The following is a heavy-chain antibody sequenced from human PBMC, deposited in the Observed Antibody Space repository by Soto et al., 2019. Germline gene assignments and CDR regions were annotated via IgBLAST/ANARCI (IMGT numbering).Heavy chain of an antibody. CDR3: ARGPELLWFGELLSGNWFDP. V-gene: IGHV1-8*01. CDR2: MNPNSGNT. D-gene: IGHD3-10*01. J-gene: IGHJ5*02. Sequence: GASVKVSCKASGYTFTSYDINWVRQATGQGLEWMGWMNPNSGNTGYAQKFQGRVTMTRNTSISTAYMELSSLRSEDTAVYYCARGPELLWFGELLSGNWFDPWGQGTLVIVSS. CDR1: GYTFTSYD.